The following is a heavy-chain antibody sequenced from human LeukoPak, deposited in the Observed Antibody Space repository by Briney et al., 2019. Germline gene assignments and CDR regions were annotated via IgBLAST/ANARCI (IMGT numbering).Heavy chain of an antibody. Sequence: ASVKVSCKASGYTFTGYYMHWVRQAPGQGLEWMGWINPNSGGTNYAQKFQGRVTMTRDTSISTAYMELSRLRSDDTAVYYCARTRGCSSTSCYMVPQYNWFDPWGQGTLVTVSS. CDR1: GYTFTGYY. CDR3: ARTRGCSSTSCYMVPQYNWFDP. CDR2: INPNSGGT. V-gene: IGHV1-2*02. D-gene: IGHD2-2*02. J-gene: IGHJ5*02.